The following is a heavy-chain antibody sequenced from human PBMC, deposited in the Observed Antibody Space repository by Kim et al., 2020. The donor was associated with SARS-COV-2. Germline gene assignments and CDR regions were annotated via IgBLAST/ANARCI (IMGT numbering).Heavy chain of an antibody. Sequence: GGSLRLSCAASGFTFSNYAMHWVRQAPGEGLEWVAVIWSDGSDKYYADSVKGRFTISRDNSKNMLSLQMNSLRAEDTAVYYCANGYSSVRDDFDIWGQGTVVTVSS. CDR3: ANGYSSVRDDFDI. D-gene: IGHD6-19*01. V-gene: IGHV3-33*06. CDR1: GFTFSNYA. CDR2: IWSDGSDK. J-gene: IGHJ3*02.